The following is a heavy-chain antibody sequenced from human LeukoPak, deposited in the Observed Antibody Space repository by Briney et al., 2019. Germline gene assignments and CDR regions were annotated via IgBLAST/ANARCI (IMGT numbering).Heavy chain of an antibody. Sequence: GGSLRLSCAASGFTFSSYAMSLVRQAPGKGLEWVSAISGSGGSTYYADSVKGRFTFSRDNSKNTLYLQMNSLRAEDTAVYYCATDLVVPAAISYFDYWGQGTLVTVSS. CDR1: GFTFSSYA. CDR2: ISGSGGST. CDR3: ATDLVVPAAISYFDY. V-gene: IGHV3-23*01. D-gene: IGHD2-2*01. J-gene: IGHJ4*02.